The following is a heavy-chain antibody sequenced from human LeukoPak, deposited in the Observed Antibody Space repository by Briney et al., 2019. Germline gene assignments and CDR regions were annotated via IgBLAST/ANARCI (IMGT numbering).Heavy chain of an antibody. CDR1: GGSISSSSYY. CDR3: ARQSWYSSSWYYYYYMDV. CDR2: IYYSGST. D-gene: IGHD6-13*01. Sequence: PSETLSLTCTVSGGSISSSSYYWGWIRQPPGKGLEWIGSIYYSGSTYYNPSLKSRVTISVDTSKNQFSLKLSSVTAADTAVYYCARQSWYSSSWYYYYYMDVWGKGTTVTISS. J-gene: IGHJ6*03. V-gene: IGHV4-39*01.